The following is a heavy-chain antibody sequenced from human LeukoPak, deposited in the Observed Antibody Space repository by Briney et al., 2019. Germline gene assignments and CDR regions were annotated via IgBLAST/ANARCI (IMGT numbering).Heavy chain of an antibody. Sequence: SVKVSCEASGGTFSSYAISWVRQAPGQGLEWMGGIIPIFGTANYAQKFQGRVTITADESTSTAYMELSSLRSEDTAVYYCARDYGDYEFYGMDVWGQGATVTVSS. CDR1: GGTFSSYA. CDR2: IIPIFGTA. D-gene: IGHD4-17*01. CDR3: ARDYGDYEFYGMDV. V-gene: IGHV1-69*13. J-gene: IGHJ6*02.